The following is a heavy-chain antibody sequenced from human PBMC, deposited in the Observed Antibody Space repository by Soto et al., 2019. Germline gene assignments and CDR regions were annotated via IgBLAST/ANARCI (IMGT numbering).Heavy chain of an antibody. Sequence: QVQLVQSGAEVKKPGSSVKVSCKASGGTFSSYTISWVRQAPGQGLEWMGRIIPILGIANYAQKLQGRVTITADKSTSTAYMELSSLRSEDTAVYYCARDGGSYDFDYWGQGTLVTVSS. CDR1: GGTFSSYT. D-gene: IGHD1-26*01. J-gene: IGHJ4*02. CDR3: ARDGGSYDFDY. V-gene: IGHV1-69*08. CDR2: IIPILGIA.